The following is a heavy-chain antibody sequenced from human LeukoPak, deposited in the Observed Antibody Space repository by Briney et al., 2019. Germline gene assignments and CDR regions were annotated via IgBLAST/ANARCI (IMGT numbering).Heavy chain of an antibody. CDR3: ARGAVANLYYFDY. V-gene: IGHV4-34*01. CDR2: INHSGST. D-gene: IGHD6-19*01. J-gene: IGHJ4*02. CDR1: GGSFSGYY. Sequence: SETLSLTCAVYGGSFSGYYWSWIRQPPGKGLEWIGEINHSGSTNYNPSLKSRVTISVDTSKNQFSLKLSSVTAADTAVYYCARGAVANLYYFDYWGQGTLVTVSS.